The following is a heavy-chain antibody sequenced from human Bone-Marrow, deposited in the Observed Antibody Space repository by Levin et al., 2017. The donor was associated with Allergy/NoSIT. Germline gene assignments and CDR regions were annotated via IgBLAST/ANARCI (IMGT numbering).Heavy chain of an antibody. D-gene: IGHD2-15*01. CDR3: ASERYCSGGSCYENWFDP. J-gene: IGHJ5*02. Sequence: SETLSLTCTVSGGSISSGSYYWSWIRQPAGKGLEWIGRIYTSGSTNYNPSLKSRVTISVDTSKNQFSLKLSSVTAADTAVYYCASERYCSGGSCYENWFDPWGQGTLVTVSS. CDR1: GGSISSGSYY. V-gene: IGHV4-61*02. CDR2: IYTSGST.